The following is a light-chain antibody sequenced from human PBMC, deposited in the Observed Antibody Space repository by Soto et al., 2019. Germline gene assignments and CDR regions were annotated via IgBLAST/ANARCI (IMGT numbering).Light chain of an antibody. Sequence: QSVLTQPASVSGSPGQSITISCTGTSSDVGSYNLVSWYQQHPGKAPKLRIYEVSKRPSGVSNRFAGSKSGNTASLTISGLQAEDEADYYCCSYAGSSAFVVFGGGTKLPVL. CDR3: CSYAGSSAFVV. CDR1: SSDVGSYNL. V-gene: IGLV2-23*02. CDR2: EVS. J-gene: IGLJ2*01.